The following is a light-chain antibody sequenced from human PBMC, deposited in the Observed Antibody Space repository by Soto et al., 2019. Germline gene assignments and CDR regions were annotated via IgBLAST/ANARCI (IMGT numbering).Light chain of an antibody. J-gene: IGKJ2*01. CDR3: QQYDSSPPGYT. CDR2: GAS. CDR1: QSVSSTY. Sequence: EIVLTQSPGTLSLSPGERATLSCRASQSVSSTYLAWYQQKPGQAPRLLVYGASSRATGILDRFSGSASGADFTLTISRLEPEDFAVYYCQQYDSSPPGYTFGQGTKLEIK. V-gene: IGKV3-20*01.